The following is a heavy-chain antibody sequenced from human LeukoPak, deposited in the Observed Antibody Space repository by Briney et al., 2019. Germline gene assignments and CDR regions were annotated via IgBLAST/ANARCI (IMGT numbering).Heavy chain of an antibody. Sequence: GGSLRLSCAASGFTFAGHAMNWVRQASGKGLEWVSGISNGGGSTYYADSVKGRFTISRDNSKDTLYLQMNSLRAEDTAVYYCAKDWLSFGVNFWGQGALVTVSS. V-gene: IGHV3-23*01. D-gene: IGHD3-10*01. J-gene: IGHJ4*02. CDR2: ISNGGGST. CDR1: GFTFAGHA. CDR3: AKDWLSFGVNF.